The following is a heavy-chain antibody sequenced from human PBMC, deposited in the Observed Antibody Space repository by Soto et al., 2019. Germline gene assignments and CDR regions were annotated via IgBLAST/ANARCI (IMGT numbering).Heavy chain of an antibody. CDR3: ALSTTGHYYYGMDV. J-gene: IGHJ6*02. Sequence: QVQLVQSGAEVKKPGSSVKVSCKASGGTFSSYAISWVRQAPGQGLEWMGGIIPIFGTANYAQKFQGRVTLIARESXSTAYMALSSLRSEDTAVYYCALSTTGHYYYGMDVWGQGTTVTVSS. CDR2: IIPIFGTA. CDR1: GGTFSSYA. D-gene: IGHD4-17*01. V-gene: IGHV1-69*12.